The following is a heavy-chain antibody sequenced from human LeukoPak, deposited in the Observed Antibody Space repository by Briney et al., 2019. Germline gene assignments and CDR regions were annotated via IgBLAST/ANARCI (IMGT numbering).Heavy chain of an antibody. J-gene: IGHJ4*02. Sequence: PGGSLRLSCAASGFTFSSYGMHWVRQAPGKGLEWVAVIWYDGSNKYYADSVKGRFTISRDNSKNTLYLQMNSLRAEDTAVYYCARENPSPYYFDYWGQGTLVTVSS. V-gene: IGHV3-33*01. CDR3: ARENPSPYYFDY. CDR1: GFTFSSYG. CDR2: IWYDGSNK.